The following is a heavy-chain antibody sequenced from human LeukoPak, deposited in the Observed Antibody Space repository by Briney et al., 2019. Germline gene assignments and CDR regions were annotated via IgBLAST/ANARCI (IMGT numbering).Heavy chain of an antibody. Sequence: SETLSLTCTVSGGSISSYYWSWIRQPPGKGLEWIGYIYYSGSTNYNPSLKSRVTISVDTSKNQFSLKLSSVTAADTAVYYCARGRVAAAGHTDYWGQGTLVTVSS. D-gene: IGHD6-13*01. J-gene: IGHJ4*02. CDR2: IYYSGST. V-gene: IGHV4-59*08. CDR3: ARGRVAAAGHTDY. CDR1: GGSISSYY.